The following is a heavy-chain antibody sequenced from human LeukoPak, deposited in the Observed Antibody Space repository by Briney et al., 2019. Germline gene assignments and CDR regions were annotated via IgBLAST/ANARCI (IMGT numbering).Heavy chain of an antibody. CDR3: ARGRIAAAGGPDDAFDI. CDR1: GGTFSSYA. V-gene: IGHV1-69*05. D-gene: IGHD6-13*01. J-gene: IGHJ3*02. CDR2: IIPIFGTA. Sequence: SVKVSCKASGGTFSSYAISWVRQAPGQGLEWMGGIIPIFGTANYAQKFQGRVTITTDESTSTAYMELSGLRSEDTAVYYCARGRIAAAGGPDDAFDIWGQGTMVTVSS.